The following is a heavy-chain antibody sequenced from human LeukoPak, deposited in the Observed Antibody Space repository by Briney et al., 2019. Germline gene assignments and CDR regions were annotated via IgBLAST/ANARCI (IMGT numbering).Heavy chain of an antibody. D-gene: IGHD1-26*01. J-gene: IGHJ4*02. CDR3: ALISGSPPFDY. CDR2: INPKSGGT. V-gene: IGHV1-2*02. CDR1: GYTFTGYY. Sequence: GASVKVSCKASGYTFTGYYIHWVRQAPGQGPEWMGWINPKSGGTIYAQKFQGRVTMTRDTSISTAYMELSRLRSDDTAVYYCALISGSPPFDYWDQGTMVTVSS.